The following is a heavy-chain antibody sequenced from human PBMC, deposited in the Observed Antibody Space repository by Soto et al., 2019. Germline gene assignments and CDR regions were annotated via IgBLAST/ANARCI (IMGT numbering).Heavy chain of an antibody. CDR1: GYTFTSYG. D-gene: IGHD3-22*01. V-gene: IGHV1-18*01. Sequence: ASVKVSCKASGYTFTSYGISWVRQAPGQGLEWMGWISAYNGNTNYAQKLQGRVTMTTDTSTSTAYMELRSLRSDDTAVYYCARVRNINYYDSSGXIDYWGQGTLVTVSS. CDR2: ISAYNGNT. CDR3: ARVRNINYYDSSGXIDY. J-gene: IGHJ4*02.